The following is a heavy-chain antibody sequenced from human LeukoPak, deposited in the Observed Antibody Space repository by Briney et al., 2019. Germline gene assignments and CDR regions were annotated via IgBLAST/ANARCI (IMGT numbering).Heavy chain of an antibody. D-gene: IGHD1-1*01. Sequence: QPGGSLRLSCAASGFTFSRKTMNWVRQAPGKGLEWVGFIRRKAYGGTAEYAASVKGRFSISRDDSKSIAYLQMNGLKTEDTAVYYCSRAINWSNHFDNWGQGTLVTVSS. CDR1: GFTFSRKT. V-gene: IGHV3-49*04. J-gene: IGHJ4*02. CDR2: IRRKAYGGTA. CDR3: SRAINWSNHFDN.